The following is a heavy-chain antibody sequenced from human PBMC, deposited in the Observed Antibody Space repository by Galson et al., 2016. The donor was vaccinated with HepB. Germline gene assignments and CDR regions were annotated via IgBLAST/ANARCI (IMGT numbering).Heavy chain of an antibody. CDR3: VREPRGADWGFDY. D-gene: IGHD3-9*01. Sequence: SLRLSCAASGFTFSNYAMHWVRQAPGKGLEWVAVIWPDGSEQYYADSVKGRFTISRDNSDNTVSLQMDSLRAEDTSVYYCVREPRGADWGFDYWGQGTQVAASP. V-gene: IGHV3-33*01. CDR2: IWPDGSEQ. CDR1: GFTFSNYA. J-gene: IGHJ4*01.